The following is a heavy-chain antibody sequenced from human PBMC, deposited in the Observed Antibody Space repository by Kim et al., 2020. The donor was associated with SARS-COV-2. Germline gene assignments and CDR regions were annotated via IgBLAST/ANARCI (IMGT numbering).Heavy chain of an antibody. CDR2: IYYSGST. CDR1: GGSISSSSYY. V-gene: IGHV4-39*01. Sequence: SETLSLTCTVSGGSISSSSYYWGWIRQPPGKGLEWIGSIYYSGSTYYNPSLKSRVTISVDTSKNQFSLKLSSVTAADTAVYYCARHDSASITIFGVVIKYGMDVWGQGTTVPVSS. J-gene: IGHJ6*02. D-gene: IGHD3-3*01. CDR3: ARHDSASITIFGVVIKYGMDV.